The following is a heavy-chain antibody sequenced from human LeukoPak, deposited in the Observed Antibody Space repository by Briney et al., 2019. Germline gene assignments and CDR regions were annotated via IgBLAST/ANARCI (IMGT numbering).Heavy chain of an antibody. V-gene: IGHV4-34*01. CDR1: GGSFSGYY. J-gene: IGHJ5*02. D-gene: IGHD1-1*01. CDR3: ARGRRSSTGTLNWFDP. CDR2: INHSGST. Sequence: SETLSLTCAVYGGSFSGYYWSWFRQPPGKGLEWIGEINHSGSTNYNPSLKSRVTISVDTSKNQCSLKLSSVTAADTAVYYCARGRRSSTGTLNWFDPWGQGTLVTVSS.